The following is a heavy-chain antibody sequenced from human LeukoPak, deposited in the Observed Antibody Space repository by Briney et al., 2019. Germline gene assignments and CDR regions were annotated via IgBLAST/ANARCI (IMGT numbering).Heavy chain of an antibody. D-gene: IGHD3-22*01. CDR3: ARASYSYDINGWVPFDY. CDR2: IYTSGST. V-gene: IGHV4-61*02. J-gene: IGHJ4*02. Sequence: SETLSLTCTASGNSISSGDNYWSWIRQPAGKGLEWIGRIYTSGSTNYNPSLKSRVTISGDTSKNQFSLRLSSVTAADTAVYYCARASYSYDINGWVPFDYWGQGTLVTVSS. CDR1: GNSISSGDNY.